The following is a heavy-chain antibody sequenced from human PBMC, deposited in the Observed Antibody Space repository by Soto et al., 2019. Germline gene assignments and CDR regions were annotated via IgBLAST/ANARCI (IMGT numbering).Heavy chain of an antibody. Sequence: PGASLKISCKGSGYTFTDYWIGWVRQLPGKGLEWMGINYPGDSDTRYSPSFQGHVTITVDKSTNTAYLQWNTLRASDTAMYYCASHVSSFRYYYHSMDGWGQGTTVAVSS. J-gene: IGHJ6*02. CDR2: NYPGDSDT. CDR1: GYTFTDYW. V-gene: IGHV5-51*01. CDR3: ASHVSSFRYYYHSMDG. D-gene: IGHD2-2*01.